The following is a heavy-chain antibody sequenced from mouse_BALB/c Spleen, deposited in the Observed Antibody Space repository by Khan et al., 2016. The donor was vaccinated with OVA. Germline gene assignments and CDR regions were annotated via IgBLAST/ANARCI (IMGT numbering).Heavy chain of an antibody. Sequence: QVQLQQPGAELARPGASVKLSCKASGYTFTDYYINWVKQRTGQGLEWIGEISPGSGDTYYNEKFKGKATLTADKSSSTVYMQLSSLTAEASAVYFCERRNYFGYTFAYWGQGTLVTVSA. CDR3: ERRNYFGYTFAY. CDR2: ISPGSGDT. CDR1: GYTFTDYY. D-gene: IGHD1-2*01. V-gene: IGHV1-77*01. J-gene: IGHJ3*01.